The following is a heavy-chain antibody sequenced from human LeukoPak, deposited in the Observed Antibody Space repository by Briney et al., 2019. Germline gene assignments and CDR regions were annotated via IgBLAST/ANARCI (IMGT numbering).Heavy chain of an antibody. J-gene: IGHJ5*02. CDR2: INPNSGDT. D-gene: IGHD1-26*01. CDR3: ARGLGWDSGTYLGA. V-gene: IGHV1-2*02. Sequence: ASVKVSCKASGYTFTGYYMHWVRQAPGQGLEWMGWINPNSGDTNHAQKFQGRVSMTRDTPISTAYMDLSGLRSDDTALYYCARGLGWDSGTYLGAWGQGTLVTVSS. CDR1: GYTFTGYY.